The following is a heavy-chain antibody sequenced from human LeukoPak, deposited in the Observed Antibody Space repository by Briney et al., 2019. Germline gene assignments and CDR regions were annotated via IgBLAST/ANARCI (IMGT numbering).Heavy chain of an antibody. CDR2: ISAYNGNT. CDR3: ARDRSPIVGATAALYGMDV. J-gene: IGHJ6*02. V-gene: IGHV1-18*01. D-gene: IGHD1-26*01. Sequence: ASVKVSCKASGYTFTSYGISWVRQAPGQGLEWMGWISAYNGNTNYAQKLQGRVTMTTDTSTSTAYMELRSLRSDDTAVYYRARDRSPIVGATAALYGMDVWGQGTTVTVSS. CDR1: GYTFTSYG.